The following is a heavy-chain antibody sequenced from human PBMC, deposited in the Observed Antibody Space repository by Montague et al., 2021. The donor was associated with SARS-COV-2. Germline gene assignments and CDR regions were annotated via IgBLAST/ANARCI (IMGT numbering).Heavy chain of an antibody. CDR3: ARVRYYGSGTSLGMDV. V-gene: IGHV4-4*07. Sequence: SETLSLTCTVSGGSISSYYWSWIRQPAGKGLEWIGRIYSSGSTNYNPSLKSRVTMSVDTSKNQFSLKLSSATAADTAVYYCARVRYYGSGTSLGMDVWGQGTTVTVSS. J-gene: IGHJ6*02. CDR1: GGSISSYY. CDR2: IYSSGST. D-gene: IGHD3-10*01.